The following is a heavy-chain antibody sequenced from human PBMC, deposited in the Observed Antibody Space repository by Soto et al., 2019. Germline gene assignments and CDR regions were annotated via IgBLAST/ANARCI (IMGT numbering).Heavy chain of an antibody. CDR2: ISYDGNNK. CDR1: TFTLSTYG. CDR3: ARGAEYQVLSRDYFYGMDV. D-gene: IGHD2-2*01. Sequence: QVQLVESGGGVVQPGRSLRLSCAASTFTLSTYGMHWVRQAPGKGLEWVAVISYDGNNKYYADSVKGRFTISRDNSRNTLSLQMNSLTTEDTAVYYCARGAEYQVLSRDYFYGMDVWGRGIMVTVSS. V-gene: IGHV3-30*03. J-gene: IGHJ6*02.